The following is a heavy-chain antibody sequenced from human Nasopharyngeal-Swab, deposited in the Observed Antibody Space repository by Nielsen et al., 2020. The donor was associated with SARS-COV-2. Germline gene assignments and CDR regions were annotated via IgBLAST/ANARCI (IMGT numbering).Heavy chain of an antibody. D-gene: IGHD3-3*01. J-gene: IGHJ4*02. CDR1: GFPFSSYS. CDR3: ASFWSGYYTPDY. CDR2: ISSSSSYI. V-gene: IGHV3-21*01. Sequence: GGSLRLSCAASGFPFSSYSMNWVRQAPGKGLEWVSSISSSSSYIYYADSVKGRFTISRDNAKNSLYLQMNSLRAEDTAVYYCASFWSGYYTPDYWGQGTLVTVSS.